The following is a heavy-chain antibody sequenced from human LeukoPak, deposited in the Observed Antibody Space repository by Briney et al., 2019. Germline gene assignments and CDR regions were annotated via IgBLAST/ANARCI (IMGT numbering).Heavy chain of an antibody. V-gene: IGHV3-48*01. Sequence: GGSLRLSCETSGFSFSSYNMSWVRQAPGKGLEWVSYISAPSATAYYADSRKGRFTISRGNAKNSLCLQMNSLRAEDTAVYYCARDSGGGDCDFWGQGTLVTVSS. D-gene: IGHD2-21*01. CDR3: ARDSGGGDCDF. CDR1: GFSFSSYN. CDR2: ISAPSATA. J-gene: IGHJ4*02.